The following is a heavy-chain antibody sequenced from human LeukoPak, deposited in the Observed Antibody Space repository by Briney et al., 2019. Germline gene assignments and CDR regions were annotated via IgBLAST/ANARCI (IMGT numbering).Heavy chain of an antibody. Sequence: GGSLRLSCAASGFTFSSYEMNWVRQAPGKGLEWVSYISSSGSTIYYADSVKGRFTISRDNAKNSLYLQMNSLRAEDTAVYYCAKDYYDSSGYSSPGRLDYWGQGTLVTVSS. CDR2: ISSSGSTI. CDR3: AKDYYDSSGYSSPGRLDY. D-gene: IGHD3-22*01. CDR1: GFTFSSYE. J-gene: IGHJ4*02. V-gene: IGHV3-48*03.